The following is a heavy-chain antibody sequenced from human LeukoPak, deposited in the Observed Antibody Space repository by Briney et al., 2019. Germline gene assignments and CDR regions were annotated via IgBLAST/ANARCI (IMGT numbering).Heavy chain of an antibody. CDR3: ARERGGYNFDY. V-gene: IGHV4-59*01. CDR1: GGSISSYY. D-gene: IGHD5-24*01. J-gene: IGHJ4*02. Sequence: PSETLSLTCTVSGGSISSYYWSWIRQPPGKGLEWIGYIYYSGSTNYNPSLKSRVTISVDTSKNQFSLKLSSVTAADTAVYYCARERGGYNFDYWGQGTLVTVSS. CDR2: IYYSGST.